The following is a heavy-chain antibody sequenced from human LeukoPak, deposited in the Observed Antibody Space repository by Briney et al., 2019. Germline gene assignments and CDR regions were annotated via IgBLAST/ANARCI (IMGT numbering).Heavy chain of an antibody. CDR3: AKDQDANYYDSSGPPYYFDY. CDR2: ISGSGGST. V-gene: IGHV3-23*01. D-gene: IGHD3-22*01. Sequence: PGGSLRLSCAASGFTLSSYAMSWVRQAPGKGLEWVSAISGSGGSTYYADSVKGRFTISRDNSKNTLYLQMNSLRAEDTAVYYCAKDQDANYYDSSGPPYYFDYWGQGTLVTVSS. J-gene: IGHJ4*02. CDR1: GFTLSSYA.